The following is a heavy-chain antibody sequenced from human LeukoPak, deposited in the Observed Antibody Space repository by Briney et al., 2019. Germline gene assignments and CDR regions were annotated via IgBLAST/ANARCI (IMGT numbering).Heavy chain of an antibody. D-gene: IGHD2-2*01. V-gene: IGHV3-30*19. Sequence: GRSLRLSCAASGFTFSSYGMHWVRQAPGKGLEWVAVIWYDGSNKYYTDSVKGRFTISRDNSKNTLYLQMNSLRAEDTAVYYCTRDEVLCTSINCYVPYGMDVWGQGTTVSVSS. CDR2: IWYDGSNK. CDR1: GFTFSSYG. J-gene: IGHJ6*02. CDR3: TRDEVLCTSINCYVPYGMDV.